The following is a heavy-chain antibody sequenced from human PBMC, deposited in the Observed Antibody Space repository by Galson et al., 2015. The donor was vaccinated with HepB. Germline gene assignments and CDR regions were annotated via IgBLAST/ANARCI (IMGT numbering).Heavy chain of an antibody. CDR3: SRASWERQTYDFWSGYQGDAFDI. J-gene: IGHJ3*02. CDR2: ISSNGGST. Sequence: SLRLSCAASGVTFSSYAMRWVRQAPGKGLEYVSAISSNGGSTYYANSVKGRFTISRDNSKNTLYLQMGSLRAEDMAVYYCSRASWERQTYDFWSGYQGDAFDIWGQGTMVTVSS. CDR1: GVTFSSYA. V-gene: IGHV3-64*01. D-gene: IGHD3-3*01.